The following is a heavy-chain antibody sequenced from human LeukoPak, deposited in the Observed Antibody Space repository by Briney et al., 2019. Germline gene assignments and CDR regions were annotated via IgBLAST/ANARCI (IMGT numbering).Heavy chain of an antibody. D-gene: IGHD3-3*01. CDR3: ARGASSGYRPFDY. CDR1: GFTFSSYS. J-gene: IGHJ4*02. Sequence: GGSLRLSCAASGFTFSSYSMNWVRQAPGKGLEWVSYISSSSSSTIYYADSVKGRFTISRDNAKNSLYLQMNSLRAEDTAVYYCARGASSGYRPFDYWGQGTLVTVSS. CDR2: ISSSSSSTI. V-gene: IGHV3-48*01.